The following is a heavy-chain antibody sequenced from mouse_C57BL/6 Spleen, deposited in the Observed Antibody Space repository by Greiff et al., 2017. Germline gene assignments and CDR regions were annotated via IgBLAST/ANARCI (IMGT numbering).Heavy chain of an antibody. CDR1: GYAFTNYL. D-gene: IGHD2-5*01. J-gene: IGHJ4*01. Sequence: QVQLQQSGAELVRPGTSVKVSCKASGYAFTNYLIEWVKQRPGQGLEWIGVINPGSGGTNYNEKFKGKATLHADKSSSTAYMQLSSLTSEDSAVYFCARSLAYYSNPYAMDYWGQGTSVTVSS. V-gene: IGHV1-54*01. CDR3: ARSLAYYSNPYAMDY. CDR2: INPGSGGT.